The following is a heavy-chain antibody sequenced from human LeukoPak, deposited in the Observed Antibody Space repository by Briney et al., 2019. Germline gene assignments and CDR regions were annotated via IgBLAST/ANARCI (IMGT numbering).Heavy chain of an antibody. V-gene: IGHV1-18*01. J-gene: IGHJ4*02. CDR1: AYTFNRYG. D-gene: IGHD3-22*01. CDR2: ISCYNGDT. CDR3: ARDPSNTSGYNAWFDY. Sequence: VASVKVSCKTSAYTFNRYGISWVRRAPGQGLEWMGWISCYNGDTHYAQTYQGRLTMTTDTSTSTAYMELRSLRSDDTAVYYCARDPSNTSGYNAWFDYWGQGTLVTVSS.